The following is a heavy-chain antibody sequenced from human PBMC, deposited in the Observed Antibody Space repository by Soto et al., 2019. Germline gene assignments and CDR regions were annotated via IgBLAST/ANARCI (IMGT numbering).Heavy chain of an antibody. D-gene: IGHD2-15*01. J-gene: IGHJ4*02. Sequence: ASVKVSCKASGYTFTSYGISWVRQAPGQGLEWMGWISAYNGNTNYAQKLQGRVTMTTDTSTSTAYMELRSLRSDDTAVYYCAAPSPRYCSGGSCYEGIDYWGQGTMVTVSS. CDR3: AAPSPRYCSGGSCYEGIDY. CDR1: GYTFTSYG. CDR2: ISAYNGNT. V-gene: IGHV1-18*01.